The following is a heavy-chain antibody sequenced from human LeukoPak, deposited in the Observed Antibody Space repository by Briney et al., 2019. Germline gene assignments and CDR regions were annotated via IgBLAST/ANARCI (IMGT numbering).Heavy chain of an antibody. J-gene: IGHJ4*02. V-gene: IGHV1-18*01. CDR1: GYTFTSYG. CDR3: AREDDWGASIVGATTHFDY. Sequence: GASVKVSCKASGYTFTSYGISWVRQAPGQGLEWMGWISAYNGNTNYAQKLQGRVTMTTDTSTSTAYMELRSLRSDDTAVYYCAREDDWGASIVGATTHFDYWGQGTLVTVSS. D-gene: IGHD1-26*01. CDR2: ISAYNGNT.